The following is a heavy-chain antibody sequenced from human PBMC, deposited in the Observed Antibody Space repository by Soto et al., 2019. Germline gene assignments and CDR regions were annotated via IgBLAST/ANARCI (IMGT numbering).Heavy chain of an antibody. D-gene: IGHD6-19*01. Sequence: PGGSLRLSCAASGFTFSSYSMNWVRQAPGKGLEWVSYISSSSSTIYYADSVKGRFTISRDNPKNSLYLQMNSLRAEDTAVYFCAKTTDGWFSAFEIWGQGTVVTVSS. CDR3: AKTTDGWFSAFEI. CDR1: GFTFSSYS. J-gene: IGHJ3*02. CDR2: ISSSSSTI. V-gene: IGHV3-48*01.